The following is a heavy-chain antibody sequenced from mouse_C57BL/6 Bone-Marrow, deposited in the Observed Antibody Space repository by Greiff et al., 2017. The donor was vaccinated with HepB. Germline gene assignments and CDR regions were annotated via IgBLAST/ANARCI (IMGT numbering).Heavy chain of an antibody. CDR2: IDPEDGDT. Sequence: VQLQQSGAELVRPGASVKLSCTASGFNIKDYYMHWVKQRPEQGLEWIGRIDPEDGDTEYAPKFQGKATMTADTSSNTAYLQHSSLTSEDTAVYCGTTGDYDGRPWFAYWGQGTLVTVSA. D-gene: IGHD2-4*01. CDR1: GFNIKDYY. J-gene: IGHJ3*01. V-gene: IGHV14-1*01. CDR3: TTGDYDGRPWFAY.